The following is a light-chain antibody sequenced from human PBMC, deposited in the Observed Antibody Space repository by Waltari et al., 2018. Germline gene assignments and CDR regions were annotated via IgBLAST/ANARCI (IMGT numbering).Light chain of an antibody. CDR1: QSVLYSSNNRNY. Sequence: DIVMTQSPDSLAVSLGERATINCKSSQSVLYSSNNRNYLTWYQQKPGQPPKLRIYWASIRESGVPDRFSGSGSGTDFTLTISSLQAEDVAVYYCQQYYTTPLTFGGGTKVEIK. CDR3: QQYYTTPLT. V-gene: IGKV4-1*01. CDR2: WAS. J-gene: IGKJ4*01.